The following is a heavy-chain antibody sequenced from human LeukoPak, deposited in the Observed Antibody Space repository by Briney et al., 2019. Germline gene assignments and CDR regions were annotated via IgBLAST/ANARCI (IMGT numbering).Heavy chain of an antibody. J-gene: IGHJ6*02. CDR1: GASMRNYY. V-gene: IGHV4-59*01. CDR3: ARDLYSAYDLSYYGLDV. CDR2: IYFSGIT. D-gene: IGHD5-12*01. Sequence: SETLSLTCTVSGASMRNYYWSWIRQPPGKGLEWIGYIYFSGITNYNPSLKSRVTISVDTSKNQFSLRLSSVTAADTAVYYCARDLYSAYDLSYYGLDVWGQGTTVTVSS.